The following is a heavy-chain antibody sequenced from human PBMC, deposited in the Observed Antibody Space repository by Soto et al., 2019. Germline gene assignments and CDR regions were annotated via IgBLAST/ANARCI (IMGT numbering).Heavy chain of an antibody. CDR2: IYHSGYT. J-gene: IGHJ5*02. D-gene: IGHD1-7*01. V-gene: IGHV4-30-2*01. Sequence: QMRLQESGSGLVKPSQTLSLTCAVSGGSISSGGYAWNWIRQPPGKGLDWIGYIYHSGYTSYNPSLKNRVTISVDKSKHQFSLTLSFVTAADTAVYYCARDSLTGNYFDPWGQGTLVTVSS. CDR1: GGSISSGGYA. CDR3: ARDSLTGNYFDP.